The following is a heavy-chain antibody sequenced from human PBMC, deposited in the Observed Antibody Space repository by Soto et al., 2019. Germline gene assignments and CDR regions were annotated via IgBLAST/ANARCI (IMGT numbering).Heavy chain of an antibody. CDR1: GSRFSNYV. D-gene: IGHD2-2*02. J-gene: IGHJ4*02. V-gene: IGHV1-69*06. CDR3: AREGRGKKAGYNGLVSLGY. Sequence: GASGKVSCKVSGSRFSNYVISWVRQAPGHGLEWLGRIIPIFNSTKYAQNFQGRVTITADKSTSTASLELSSLRSDDTAVYYCAREGRGKKAGYNGLVSLGYWGQGTLVTVSS. CDR2: IIPIFNST.